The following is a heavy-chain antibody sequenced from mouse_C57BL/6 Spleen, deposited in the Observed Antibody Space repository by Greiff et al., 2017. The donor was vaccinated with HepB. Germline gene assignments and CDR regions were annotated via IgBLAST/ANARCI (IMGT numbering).Heavy chain of an antibody. Sequence: VQLQQSGPGLVKPSQSLSLTCSVTGYSITSGYYWNWIRQFPGNKLEWMGYISYDGSNNYNPSLKNRISITRDTSKNQFFLKLNSVTTEDTATYYCVGNYEGFAYWGQGTLVTVSA. CDR1: GYSITSGYY. CDR3: VGNYEGFAY. D-gene: IGHD2-1*01. J-gene: IGHJ3*01. V-gene: IGHV3-6*01. CDR2: ISYDGSN.